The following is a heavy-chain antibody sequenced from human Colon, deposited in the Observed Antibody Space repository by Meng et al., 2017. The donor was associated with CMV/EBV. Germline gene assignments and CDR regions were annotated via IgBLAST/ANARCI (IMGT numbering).Heavy chain of an antibody. CDR2: ISWNSGSI. V-gene: IGHV3-9*01. CDR1: GFTFDDYA. CDR3: AKDMGYSSGWFDAFDI. D-gene: IGHD6-19*01. Sequence: SLKISCAASGFTFDDYAMHWVRQAPGKGLEWVSGISWNSGSIGYADSVKGRFTISRDNAKNSLYLQMNSLRAEDTALYYCAKDMGYSSGWFDAFDIWGQGTMVTVSS. J-gene: IGHJ3*02.